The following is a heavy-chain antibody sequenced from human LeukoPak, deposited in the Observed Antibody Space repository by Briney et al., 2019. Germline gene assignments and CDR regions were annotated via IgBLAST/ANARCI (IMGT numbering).Heavy chain of an antibody. J-gene: IGHJ4*02. CDR3: AKVGFSEMEWLLYSDH. CDR1: GFTFSSFW. D-gene: IGHD3-3*01. CDR2: INSGGSST. Sequence: PGGSLRLSCVASGFTFSSFWMSWVRQAPGKGLVWVSHINSGGSSTSYADSVKGRFTISRDNAKNTLYLQMNSLRAEDTAVYYCAKVGFSEMEWLLYSDHWGQGTLVTVSS. V-gene: IGHV3-74*01.